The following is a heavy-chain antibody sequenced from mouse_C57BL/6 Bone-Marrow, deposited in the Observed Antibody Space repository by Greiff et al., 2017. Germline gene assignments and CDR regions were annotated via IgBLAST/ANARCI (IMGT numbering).Heavy chain of an antibody. CDR3: ASSTVVAPMDY. V-gene: IGHV5-4*03. CDR2: ISDGGSYT. J-gene: IGHJ4*01. CDR1: GFTFSSYA. D-gene: IGHD1-1*01. Sequence: EVKLVESGGGLVKPGGSLKLSCAASGFTFSSYAMSWVRQTPEKRLEWVATISDGGSYTYYPDNVKGRFTIYRDNAKNNLYLQMSHLKSEDTAMYYCASSTVVAPMDYWGQGTSVTVSS.